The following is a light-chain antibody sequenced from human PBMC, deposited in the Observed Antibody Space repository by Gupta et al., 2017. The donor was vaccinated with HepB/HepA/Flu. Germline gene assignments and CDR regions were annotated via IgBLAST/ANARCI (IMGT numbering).Light chain of an antibody. Sequence: EIVMTQSPATLSVSPGERATLSCRTSQSVSNNLAWYQQKPGQAPRLLIYGASTRTTGIPARFSGAGSGTQFTLTISRLQSEDFAVYYCQHYNNWLLTFGQGTRLEIK. CDR3: QHYNNWLLT. J-gene: IGKJ5*01. CDR2: GAS. CDR1: QSVSNN. V-gene: IGKV3-15*01.